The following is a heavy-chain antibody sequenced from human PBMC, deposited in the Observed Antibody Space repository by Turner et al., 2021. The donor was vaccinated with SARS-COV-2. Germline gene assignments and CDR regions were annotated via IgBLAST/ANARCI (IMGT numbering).Heavy chain of an antibody. Sequence: QLQLQESGPGLVKPSETLSLTCTVSGGSTSSSSYYWGWIRQPPGKGLEWIGSIYYSGSTYYNPSLKSRVTISVDTSKNQFSLKLSSVTAADTAVYYCARHCPFYYDSSGYYSGTFDYWGQGTLVTVSS. CDR1: GGSTSSSSYY. CDR2: IYYSGST. V-gene: IGHV4-39*01. D-gene: IGHD3-22*01. CDR3: ARHCPFYYDSSGYYSGTFDY. J-gene: IGHJ4*02.